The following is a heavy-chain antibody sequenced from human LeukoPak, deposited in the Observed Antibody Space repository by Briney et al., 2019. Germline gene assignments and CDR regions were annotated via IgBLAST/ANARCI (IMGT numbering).Heavy chain of an antibody. CDR3: ARYSDRGEWYPSY. CDR1: GFPFKSYA. J-gene: IGHJ4*02. CDR2: VYSGGKT. V-gene: IGHV3-66*01. D-gene: IGHD3-3*01. Sequence: GGSLRLSCAASGFPFKSYAMTWVRQAPGKGREWVSVVYSGGKTYYADSVKGRFSISRDNSKNMVYLQMNSLRAEDTAVYYCARYSDRGEWYPSYWGQGTLVTVSS.